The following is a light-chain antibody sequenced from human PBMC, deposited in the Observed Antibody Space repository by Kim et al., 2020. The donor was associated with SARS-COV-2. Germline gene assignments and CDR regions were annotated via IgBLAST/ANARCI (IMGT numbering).Light chain of an antibody. CDR2: TAS. V-gene: IGKV1-12*01. CDR3: HQAASFPLT. Sequence: DIQLTQSPSSVSAAVGDRVTISCRASEGISRWLAWYQQKPGKAPKLLINTASSLQSGVPSRFSGSGSGTDFTLIISSLQPEDLATYFCHQAASFPLTFGGGTKVDIK. CDR1: EGISRW. J-gene: IGKJ4*01.